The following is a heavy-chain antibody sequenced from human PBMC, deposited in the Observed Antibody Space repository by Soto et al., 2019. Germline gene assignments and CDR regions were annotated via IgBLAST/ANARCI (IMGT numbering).Heavy chain of an antibody. Sequence: GASVKVSCKASGYTFTSYGIHWVRQAPGQRLEWMGWINAANGDTIYSPKFQGRVTITRDTSASTAYMELSSLRSEDTALYYCVRRHVSATGIDWFDPWGQGTLVTGAS. CDR1: GYTFTSYG. CDR3: VRRHVSATGIDWFDP. V-gene: IGHV1-3*01. CDR2: INAANGDT. D-gene: IGHD6-13*01. J-gene: IGHJ5*02.